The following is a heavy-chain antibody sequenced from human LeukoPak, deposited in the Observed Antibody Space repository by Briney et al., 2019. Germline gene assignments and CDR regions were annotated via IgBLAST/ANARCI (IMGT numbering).Heavy chain of an antibody. J-gene: IGHJ6*03. CDR2: INHSGST. CDR1: GGSFSGYY. Sequence: PSETLSLTCAVYGGSFSGYYWSWIRQPPGKGLEWIGEINHSGSTNYNPSLKSRVTISVDTSKNQFPLKLSSVTAADTAVYYCARGGRSKGVRGVIIYYYYYYMDVWGKGTTVTVSS. CDR3: ARGGRSKGVRGVIIYYYYYYMDV. V-gene: IGHV4-34*01. D-gene: IGHD3-10*01.